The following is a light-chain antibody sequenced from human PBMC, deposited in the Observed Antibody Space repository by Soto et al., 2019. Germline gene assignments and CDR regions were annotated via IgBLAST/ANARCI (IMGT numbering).Light chain of an antibody. J-gene: IGKJ1*01. CDR3: QQYVSSPRT. V-gene: IGKV3-20*01. CDR1: QTVYNGF. CDR2: GAS. Sequence: EFVLTQYEGTLSLSPGERATLSCRASQTVYNGFLAWYQQKPGQAPRLLIYGASSRATGIPDRFSGGGSGTDVTLTISSLEPEDFAVYYCQQYVSSPRTFGQGTKVDIK.